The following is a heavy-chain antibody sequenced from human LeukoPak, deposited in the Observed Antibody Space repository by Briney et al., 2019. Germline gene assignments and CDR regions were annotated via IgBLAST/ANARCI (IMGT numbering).Heavy chain of an antibody. CDR2: ISYSGST. Sequence: SETLSLTCTVSGGSISSGSYYWSWIRQPPGKGLEWIGYISYSGSTNYNPSLKSRVTISVDTSKNQFSLKLSSVTAADTAVYYCARGGTATDYFDYWGQGTLVTVSS. D-gene: IGHD2-21*02. CDR1: GGSISSGSYY. CDR3: ARGGTATDYFDY. V-gene: IGHV4-61*01. J-gene: IGHJ4*02.